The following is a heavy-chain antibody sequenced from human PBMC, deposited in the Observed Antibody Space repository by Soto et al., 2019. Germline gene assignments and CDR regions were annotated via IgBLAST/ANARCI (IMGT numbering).Heavy chain of an antibody. CDR1: GGSISSSSYY. CDR2: IYYSGST. V-gene: IGHV4-39*01. Sequence: SETLSLTCTVSGGSISSSSYYWGWIRQPPGKGLEWIGSIYYSGSTYYNPSLKSRVTISVDTSKNQFSLKLSSVTAADTAVYYGARGQFGGFGELYPNWFDPWAQGTLVTGSS. J-gene: IGHJ5*02. D-gene: IGHD3-10*01. CDR3: ARGQFGGFGELYPNWFDP.